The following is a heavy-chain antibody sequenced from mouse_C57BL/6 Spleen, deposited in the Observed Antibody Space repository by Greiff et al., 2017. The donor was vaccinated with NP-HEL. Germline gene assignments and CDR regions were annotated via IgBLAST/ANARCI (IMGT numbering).Heavy chain of an antibody. CDR3: ARQGGSSEGAMDY. CDR2: IDPSDSYT. D-gene: IGHD1-1*01. CDR1: GYTFTSYW. V-gene: IGHV1-69*01. J-gene: IGHJ4*01. Sequence: QVQLKQPGAELVMPGASVKLSCKASGYTFTSYWMHWVKQRPGQGLEWIGEIDPSDSYTNYNQKFKGKSTLTVDKSSSTAYMQLSSLTSEDSAVYYCARQGGSSEGAMDYWGQGTSVTVSS.